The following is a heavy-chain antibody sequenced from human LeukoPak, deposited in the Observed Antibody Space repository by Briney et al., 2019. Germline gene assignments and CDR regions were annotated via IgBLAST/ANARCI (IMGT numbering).Heavy chain of an antibody. CDR3: ARGDPENYYYYYMDV. CDR1: GFTFSSYS. Sequence: GGSLRLSCAASGFTFSSYSMNWVRQAPGKGLEWVSYISSSSSTKYYADSMKGRFTISRDNAKNSLYLQMNSLRAEDTAVHYCARGDPENYYYYYMDVWGKGTTVTVSS. V-gene: IGHV3-48*01. J-gene: IGHJ6*03. CDR2: ISSSSSTK. D-gene: IGHD2-21*02.